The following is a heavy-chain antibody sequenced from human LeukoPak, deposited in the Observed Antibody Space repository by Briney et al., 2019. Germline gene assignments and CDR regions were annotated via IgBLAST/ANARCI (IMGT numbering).Heavy chain of an antibody. CDR2: IIPIFGTA. J-gene: IGHJ4*02. CDR3: ARSGGLERRLGV. D-gene: IGHD1-1*01. V-gene: IGHV1-69*13. CDR1: GGTFSSYA. Sequence: SVKVSCKASGGTFSSYAISWVRHAPGQGLEWMGGIIPIFGTANYAQKFQGRVTLTADESTSTAYMELSSLRSEDAAVYYCARSGGLERRLGVWGQGTPVTVSS.